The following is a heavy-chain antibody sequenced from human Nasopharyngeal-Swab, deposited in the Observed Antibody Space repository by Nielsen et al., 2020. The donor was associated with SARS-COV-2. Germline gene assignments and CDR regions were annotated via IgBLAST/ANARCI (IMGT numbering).Heavy chain of an antibody. J-gene: IGHJ4*02. CDR3: ARHESETGDY. Sequence: SETLSLTCSVSGGSISNSNNFWAWIRQPPGKGLEWIANIFYNGRAYYNASLKSRVTISIDTSKNHFSLKLNSVTAADTATYSCARHESETGDYWGQGHLVTVSA. CDR2: IFYNGRA. V-gene: IGHV4-39*01. D-gene: IGHD3-10*01. CDR1: GGSISNSNNF.